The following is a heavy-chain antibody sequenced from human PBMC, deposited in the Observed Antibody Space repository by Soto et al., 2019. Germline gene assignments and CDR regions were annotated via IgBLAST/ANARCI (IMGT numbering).Heavy chain of an antibody. Sequence: SETLSLTCTVSGGSISSYYWSWIRQPPGKGLEWIGYIYNSGSTNYNPSLKSRVTISVDMSKNQFSLKLNSVTAADTAVYYCARVLSGYLDYWGQGTLVTVSS. D-gene: IGHD3-22*01. CDR3: ARVLSGYLDY. CDR1: GGSISSYY. J-gene: IGHJ4*02. CDR2: IYNSGST. V-gene: IGHV4-59*08.